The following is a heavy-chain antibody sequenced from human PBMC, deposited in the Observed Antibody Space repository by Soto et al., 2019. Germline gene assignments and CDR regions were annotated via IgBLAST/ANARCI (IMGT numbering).Heavy chain of an antibody. Sequence: GGSLRLSCAASGFTFSSYSMNWVRQAPGKGLEWVSSISSSSSYIYYADSVKGRFTISRDNAKNSLYLQMNSLRAEDTAVYYCARDSEIFGVVIIPVPFDYWGQGTLVTVSS. CDR1: GFTFSSYS. D-gene: IGHD3-3*01. CDR3: ARDSEIFGVVIIPVPFDY. V-gene: IGHV3-21*01. CDR2: ISSSSSYI. J-gene: IGHJ4*02.